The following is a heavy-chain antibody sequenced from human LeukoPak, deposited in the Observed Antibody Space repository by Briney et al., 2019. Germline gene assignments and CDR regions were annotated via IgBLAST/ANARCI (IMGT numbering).Heavy chain of an antibody. J-gene: IGHJ4*02. V-gene: IGHV3-23*01. CDR3: AKINLGPSDY. CDR1: GFTFSSYA. CDR2: VSGGGGTT. Sequence: PGGSLRLSCAASGFTFSSYAMSWVRQAPGKGLEWVSTVSGGGGTTYYADSVKGRFTISRDNSKNTLFLQMNSLRAEDTAIYYCAKINLGPSDYWGQVTLVTVSS.